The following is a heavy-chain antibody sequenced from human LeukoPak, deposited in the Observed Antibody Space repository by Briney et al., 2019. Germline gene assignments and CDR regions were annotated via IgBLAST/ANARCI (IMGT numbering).Heavy chain of an antibody. J-gene: IGHJ4*02. D-gene: IGHD5-24*01. CDR2: INPNSGGT. Sequence: ASVKVSCKASGYTFTGYYMHWVRQAPGQGLEWMGRINPNSGGTNYAQKFQGRVTMTRDTSISTAYMELSRLRSDDTAVYYCARDEMATSLYRVFDYWGQGTPVTVSS. CDR3: ARDEMATSLYRVFDY. V-gene: IGHV1-2*06. CDR1: GYTFTGYY.